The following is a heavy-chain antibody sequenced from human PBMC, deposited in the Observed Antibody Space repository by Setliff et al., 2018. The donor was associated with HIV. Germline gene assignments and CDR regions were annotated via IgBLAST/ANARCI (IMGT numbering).Heavy chain of an antibody. CDR1: GDSISSGGYY. Sequence: SETLSLTCTVSGDSISSGGYYWSRIRQPAGKGLEWIGRIYTSGSTNYNPSLKSRVTISIDTSKNQFSLKLRSVTAADTAVYYCARDHDYYDSSKSWGFDYWGQGTLVTVSS. V-gene: IGHV4-61*02. D-gene: IGHD3-22*01. J-gene: IGHJ4*02. CDR2: IYTSGST. CDR3: ARDHDYYDSSKSWGFDY.